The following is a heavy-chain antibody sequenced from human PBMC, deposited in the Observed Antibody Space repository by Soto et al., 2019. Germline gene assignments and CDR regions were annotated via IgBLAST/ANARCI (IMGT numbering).Heavy chain of an antibody. CDR2: INHSGST. J-gene: IGHJ6*02. D-gene: IGHD2-21*01. Sequence: SETLSLTCAVYGGSFSGYYWSWIRQPPGKGLEWIGEINHSGSTNYNPSLKSRVTISVDTSKNQFSLKLSSVTAADTAVYYCARKGIGDGYYGMDVWGQGTTVTV. V-gene: IGHV4-34*01. CDR1: GGSFSGYY. CDR3: ARKGIGDGYYGMDV.